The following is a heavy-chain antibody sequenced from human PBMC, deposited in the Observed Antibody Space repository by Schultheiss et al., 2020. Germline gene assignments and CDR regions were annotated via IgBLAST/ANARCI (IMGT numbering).Heavy chain of an antibody. V-gene: IGHV3-33*01. CDR1: GFTFSSYG. D-gene: IGHD4-17*01. Sequence: GGSLRLSCAASGFTFSSYGIHWVRQAPGKGLEWVAVIWYDGSNKYYADSVKGRFTISRDNSKNTLYLQMNSLRAEDTAVYYCARDESNDDYGPLDAFDIWGQGTMVTVSS. CDR2: IWYDGSNK. CDR3: ARDESNDDYGPLDAFDI. J-gene: IGHJ3*02.